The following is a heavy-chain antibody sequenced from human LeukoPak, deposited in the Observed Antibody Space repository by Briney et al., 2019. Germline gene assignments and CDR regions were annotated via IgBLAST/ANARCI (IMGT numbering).Heavy chain of an antibody. D-gene: IGHD5-18*01. CDR2: INHSGST. CDR3: ARGRGYSPD. V-gene: IGHV4-34*01. J-gene: IGHJ4*02. CDR1: GGSFSGYY. Sequence: SETLSLTCAVYGGSFSGYYWSWIRQPPGKGLEWIGEINHSGSTNYNPSLKSRVTISVDTSKNQFSLKLSSVTAADTAVYYRARGRGYSPDWGQGTLVTVSS.